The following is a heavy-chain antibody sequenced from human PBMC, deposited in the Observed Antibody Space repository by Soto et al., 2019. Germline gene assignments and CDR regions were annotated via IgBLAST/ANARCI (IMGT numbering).Heavy chain of an antibody. CDR3: AKARGGSWSSYYFDY. CDR1: GFTFDDYA. D-gene: IGHD6-13*01. V-gene: IGHV3-9*01. J-gene: IGHJ4*02. Sequence: GGSLRLSCAASGFTFDDYAMNWVRQAPGKGLEWVSGISWNSGSIGYADSVKGRFTISRDNAKNSLYLQMNSLRAEDTALYYCAKARGGSWSSYYFDYWGQGTLVTVSS. CDR2: ISWNSGSI.